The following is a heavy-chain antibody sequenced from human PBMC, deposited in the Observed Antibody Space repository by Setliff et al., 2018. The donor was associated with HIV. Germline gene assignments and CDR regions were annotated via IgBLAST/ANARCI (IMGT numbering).Heavy chain of an antibody. CDR2: IKQDGSNK. D-gene: IGHD3-22*01. CDR3: ARETMYDSRGYLSHYFDY. V-gene: IGHV3-7*01. CDR1: GFTFSTYW. Sequence: GSLRLSCAASGFTFSTYWMIWVRQAPGKGLEWVAKIKQDGSNKYYADSVKGRFTISRDNSKNTLYLQMNSLRVEDTAVYYCARETMYDSRGYLSHYFDYWGQGTPVTVSS. J-gene: IGHJ4*02.